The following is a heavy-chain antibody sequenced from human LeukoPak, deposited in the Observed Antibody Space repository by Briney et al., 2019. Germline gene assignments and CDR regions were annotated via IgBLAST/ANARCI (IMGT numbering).Heavy chain of an antibody. CDR2: ISAYNGNT. CDR3: ASGDIVVVPAAILAAGFDY. D-gene: IGHD2-2*02. Sequence: ASVKVSCKASGYTFTSYGISWVRQAPGQGLEWMGWISAYNGNTDYAQKLQGRVTMTTDTSTSTANMELRSLRSDDTAVYYCASGDIVVVPAAILAAGFDYWGQGTLVTVSS. CDR1: GYTFTSYG. V-gene: IGHV1-18*01. J-gene: IGHJ4*02.